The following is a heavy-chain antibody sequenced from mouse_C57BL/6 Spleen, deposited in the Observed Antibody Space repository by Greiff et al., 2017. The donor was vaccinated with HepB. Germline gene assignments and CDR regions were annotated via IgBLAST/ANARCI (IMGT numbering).Heavy chain of an antibody. CDR2: IDPETGGT. CDR1: GYTFTDYE. CDR3: TRGTYFDV. Sequence: VQLQESGAELVRPGASVTLSCKASGYTFTDYEMHWVKQTPVHGLEWIGAIDPETGGTAYNQKFKGKAILTADKSSSTAYMELRSLTSEDSAVYYCTRGTYFDVWGTGTTGTVSS. J-gene: IGHJ1*03. V-gene: IGHV1-15*01.